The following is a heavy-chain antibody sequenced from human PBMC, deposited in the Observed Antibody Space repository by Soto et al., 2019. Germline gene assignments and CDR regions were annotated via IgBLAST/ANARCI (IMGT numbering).Heavy chain of an antibody. V-gene: IGHV4-30-2*01. Sequence: SETLSLTCAVSGGSISSGGYSWSWIRQPPGKGLEWIGYIYHSGTTYYNPSLKSRVTISVDRSKNQFSLKLSSVTAADTAVYYCARDLAAAGYYYYYGMDVWGQGTTVTVSS. CDR1: GGSISSGGYS. CDR2: IYHSGTT. D-gene: IGHD6-13*01. CDR3: ARDLAAAGYYYYYGMDV. J-gene: IGHJ6*02.